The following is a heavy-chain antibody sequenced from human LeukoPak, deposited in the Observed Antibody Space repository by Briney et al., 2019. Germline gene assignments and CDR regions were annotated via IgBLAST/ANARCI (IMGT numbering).Heavy chain of an antibody. CDR2: VTGNARSK. CDR3: ARGPSSSFYMDV. J-gene: IGHJ6*03. Sequence: PGGSLRLSCAGSGFMFSDYTMHWVRQAPGKGLEYVSAVTGNARSKYHADSVRGRFTISRDNSKDTLYLQMGSLRPEDTAVYYCARGPSSSFYMDVWGKGTTVTISS. V-gene: IGHV3-64*02. CDR1: GFMFSDYT.